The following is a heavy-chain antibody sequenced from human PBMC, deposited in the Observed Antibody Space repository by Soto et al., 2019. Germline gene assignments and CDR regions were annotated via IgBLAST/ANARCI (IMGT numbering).Heavy chain of an antibody. CDR1: GGSISSGGYY. CDR2: IYYSGST. J-gene: IGHJ5*02. D-gene: IGHD6-13*01. Sequence: QVQLQESGPGLVKPSQTLSLTCTVSGGSISSGGYYWSWIRQHPGKGLEWIGYIYYSGSTYYNPSLKSRVTISVDTAKNKCSLKLSSVTAADTAVYYCARSFLQQLPKGLFEPWGQGTLVTVSS. CDR3: ARSFLQQLPKGLFEP. V-gene: IGHV4-31*03.